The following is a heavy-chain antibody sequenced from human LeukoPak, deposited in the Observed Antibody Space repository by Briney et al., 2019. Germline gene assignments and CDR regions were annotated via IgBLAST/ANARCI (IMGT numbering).Heavy chain of an antibody. Sequence: PGGSLRLSCAASGFTVSSNFMYWIRQPPGKGLEWIGEINHSGGTNYNPSLKSRVTISVDTSKNQFSLKLSSVTAADTAVYYCAILSWGSYRFDYWGQGTLVTVSS. J-gene: IGHJ4*02. V-gene: IGHV4-34*08. CDR3: AILSWGSYRFDY. D-gene: IGHD3-16*02. CDR1: GFTVSSNF. CDR2: INHSGGT.